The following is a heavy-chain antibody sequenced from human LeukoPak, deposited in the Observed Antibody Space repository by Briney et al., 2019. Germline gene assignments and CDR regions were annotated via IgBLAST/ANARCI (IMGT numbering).Heavy chain of an antibody. Sequence: GRSLRLSCAASGFTFSSYAMHWVRQAPGKGLEWVAVISYDGSNKYYADSVKGRFTISRDNSKNTLYLQMNSLRAEDTAVYYCARDRVGATDYFDYWGQGTLDTVSS. CDR1: GFTFSSYA. CDR2: ISYDGSNK. J-gene: IGHJ4*02. V-gene: IGHV3-30-3*01. CDR3: ARDRVGATDYFDY. D-gene: IGHD1-26*01.